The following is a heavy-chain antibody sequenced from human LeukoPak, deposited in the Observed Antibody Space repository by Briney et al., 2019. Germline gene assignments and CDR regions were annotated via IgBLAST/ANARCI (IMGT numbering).Heavy chain of an antibody. J-gene: IGHJ4*02. CDR1: GGSISSGDYY. V-gene: IGHV4-30-4*01. D-gene: IGHD3-10*01. CDR3: ARGTMVRGALFDY. CDR2: IYYSGST. Sequence: PSETLSLTCIVSGGSISSGDYYWSWIRQPPGKGLEWIGYIYYSGSTYYNPSLKSRVTISVDTSKNQFSLKLSSVTAADTAVYYCARGTMVRGALFDYWGQGTLVTVSS.